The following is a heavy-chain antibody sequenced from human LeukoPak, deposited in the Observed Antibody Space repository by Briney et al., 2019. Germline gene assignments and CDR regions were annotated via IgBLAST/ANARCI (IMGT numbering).Heavy chain of an antibody. V-gene: IGHV3-7*05. CDR2: IKKDGSEK. CDR1: GFTFGNYW. Sequence: GGSLRLSCEGSGFTFGNYWMSWVRQAPGKGLQWVANIKKDGSEKYYVDSVKGRFTISRDNAKNSLYLQMNSLRAEDTAIYYCTGGPWGSAGAGALDIWGQGTMVTVSS. D-gene: IGHD3-16*01. J-gene: IGHJ3*02. CDR3: TGGPWGSAGAGALDI.